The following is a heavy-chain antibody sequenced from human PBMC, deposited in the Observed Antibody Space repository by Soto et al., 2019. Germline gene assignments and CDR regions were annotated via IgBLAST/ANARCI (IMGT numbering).Heavy chain of an antibody. V-gene: IGHV3-11*01. Sequence: QVQLVEAGGGLGKPGASRRLYCAASGFTFSDYYMSWIRQAPGKGLEWVAYISSSGNTIYYADSVKGRFTISRDNAKNSLYLQMNSLRAEETAVYYCARDLAEIATNTFDYSGQGTLVTVSS. CDR3: ARDLAEIATNTFDY. D-gene: IGHD2-21*01. CDR1: GFTFSDYY. J-gene: IGHJ4*02. CDR2: ISSSGNTI.